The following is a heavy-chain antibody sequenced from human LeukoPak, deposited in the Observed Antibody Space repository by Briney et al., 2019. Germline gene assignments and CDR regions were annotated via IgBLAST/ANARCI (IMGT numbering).Heavy chain of an antibody. CDR2: INHSGST. D-gene: IGHD2-2*01. V-gene: IGHV4-34*01. J-gene: IGHJ4*02. CDR3: ARGLHYLWQYQLPYFDY. Sequence: SETLSLTCAVYGGSFSGYYWSWIRQPPGKGLEWIGEINHSGSTNYNPSLKSRVTISVDTSKNQFSLKLSSVTAADTAVYYCARGLHYLWQYQLPYFDYWGQGTLVTVSS. CDR1: GGSFSGYY.